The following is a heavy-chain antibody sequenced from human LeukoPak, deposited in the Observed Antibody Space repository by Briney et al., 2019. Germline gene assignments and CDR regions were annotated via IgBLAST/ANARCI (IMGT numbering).Heavy chain of an antibody. D-gene: IGHD5-18*01. V-gene: IGHV4-39*01. Sequence: TSETLSLTCTVSGGSISSSSYYWGWIRQPPGKGLEWIGSIYYSGSTYYNPSLKSRVTISVDTSKNQFSLKLSSVTAADTAVYYCARRSSGGYSYGYGFDYWGQGTLVTVSS. CDR2: IYYSGST. CDR3: ARRSSGGYSYGYGFDY. J-gene: IGHJ4*02. CDR1: GGSISSSSYY.